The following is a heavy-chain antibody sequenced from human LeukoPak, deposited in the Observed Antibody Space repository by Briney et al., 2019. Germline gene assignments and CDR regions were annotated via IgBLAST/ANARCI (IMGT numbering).Heavy chain of an antibody. J-gene: IGHJ4*02. CDR2: IIPIFGAA. CDR3: ARGHPGPVHERYFDY. D-gene: IGHD1-14*01. CDR1: GGTFSSYA. Sequence: SVKVSCKASGGTFSSYAISWVRQAPGQGLEWMGGIIPIFGAANYAQKFQGRVTITADESTSTAYMELSSLRSEDTAVYYCARGHPGPVHERYFDYWGQGTLVTVSS. V-gene: IGHV1-69*01.